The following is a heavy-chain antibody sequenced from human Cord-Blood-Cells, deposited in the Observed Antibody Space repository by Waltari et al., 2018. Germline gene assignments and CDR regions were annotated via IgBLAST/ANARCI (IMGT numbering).Heavy chain of an antibody. CDR1: GFPSSSYK. CDR3: ARELDTSPFDY. J-gene: IGHJ4*02. V-gene: IGHV3-48*03. D-gene: IGHD2-2*01. Sequence: EVQLVESGGGLVQPGGALRLSCAASGFPSSSYKLNWVRQAPGKGLEWVSYISSSGSTIYYADSVKGRFTISRDNAKNSLYLQMNSLRAEDTAVYYCARELDTSPFDYWGQGTLVTVSS. CDR2: ISSSGSTI.